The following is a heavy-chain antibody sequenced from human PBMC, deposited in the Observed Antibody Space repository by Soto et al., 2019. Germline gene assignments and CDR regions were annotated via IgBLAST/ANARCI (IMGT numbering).Heavy chain of an antibody. D-gene: IGHD6-19*01. CDR1: EFTFSTYG. CDR2: ISYDGNNK. J-gene: IGHJ5*02. V-gene: IGHV3-30*18. Sequence: QVQLVESGGGVVQPGRSLRLSCVASEFTFSTYGIHWVRQAPGKGLEWVAVISYDGNNKYYADSVKGRFTISRDNSKNTVFLQMNRLRAEDTAVYHCVKDGYSSGWYLPFDPWGQGTLVSVSS. CDR3: VKDGYSSGWYLPFDP.